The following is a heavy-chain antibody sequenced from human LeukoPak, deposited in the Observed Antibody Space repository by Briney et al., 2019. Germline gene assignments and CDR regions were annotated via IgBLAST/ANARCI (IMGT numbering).Heavy chain of an antibody. CDR1: GGSISSYY. Sequence: PSETLSLTCTVSGGSISSYYWSWIRQPPGKGLEWIGYIYYSGSTNYNPSLKSRVTISVDTSKNQFSLKLSSVTAADTAVYYCARDSGGTHAFDIWGQGTMVTVSS. V-gene: IGHV4-59*01. CDR3: ARDSGGTHAFDI. CDR2: IYYSGST. D-gene: IGHD1-1*01. J-gene: IGHJ3*02.